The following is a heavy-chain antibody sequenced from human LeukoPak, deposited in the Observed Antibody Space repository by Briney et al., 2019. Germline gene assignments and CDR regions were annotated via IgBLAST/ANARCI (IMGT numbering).Heavy chain of an antibody. D-gene: IGHD2-15*01. Sequence: GASVKVSCKASGYTFIGYYIHWVRQAPGQGLEWMGWMNPNSGVTNYAQKLQGRVTMTRDTSITTAYMELSRLTSDDTAVYYCARTSAKDYWGQGTLVTVSS. V-gene: IGHV1-2*02. J-gene: IGHJ4*02. CDR3: ARTSAKDY. CDR2: MNPNSGVT. CDR1: GYTFIGYY.